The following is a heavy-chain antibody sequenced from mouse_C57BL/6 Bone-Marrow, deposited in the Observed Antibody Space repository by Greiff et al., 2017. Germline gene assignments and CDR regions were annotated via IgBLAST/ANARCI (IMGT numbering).Heavy chain of an antibody. CDR2: ISSGGSYT. Sequence: EVMLVESGGDLVKPGGSLKLSCAASGFTFSSYGMSWVRQTPDKRLEWVATISSGGSYTYYPDSVKGRFTISRDNAKNTLYLQMSSLKSEDTAMYYCARRGGSYDYCDYWGQGTTLTVSS. V-gene: IGHV5-6*02. D-gene: IGHD1-1*02. J-gene: IGHJ2*01. CDR1: GFTFSSYG. CDR3: ARRGGSYDYCDY.